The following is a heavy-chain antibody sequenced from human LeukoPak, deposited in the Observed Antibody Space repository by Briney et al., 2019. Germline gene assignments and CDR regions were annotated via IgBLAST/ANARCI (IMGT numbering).Heavy chain of an antibody. CDR2: ISAYNGNT. J-gene: IGHJ4*02. V-gene: IGHV1-18*04. D-gene: IGHD1-1*01. CDR3: ARGYNWNDVPKGFDY. CDR1: GYTSTRYG. Sequence: ASVKVSCKASGYTSTRYGISWVRQDPGQGLEWMGWISAYNGNTNYAQKLQGSVTMTTDTTTSTAYMELRSLRSDDTAVYYCARGYNWNDVPKGFDYWGQGTLVTVSS.